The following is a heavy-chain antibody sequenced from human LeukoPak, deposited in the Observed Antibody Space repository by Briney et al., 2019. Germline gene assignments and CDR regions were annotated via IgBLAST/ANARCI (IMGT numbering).Heavy chain of an antibody. CDR1: GYSFTSYW. Sequence: GESLKISFKGSGYSFTSYWIGWVRQMPGKGLEWMGIIYPGDSDTRYSPSFQEQVTISADKSISTAYLQWSSLKASDTAMYYCARQSSSYGSGSSAWGQGTLVTVSS. CDR3: ARQSSSYGSGSSA. CDR2: IYPGDSDT. J-gene: IGHJ5*02. V-gene: IGHV5-51*01. D-gene: IGHD3-10*01.